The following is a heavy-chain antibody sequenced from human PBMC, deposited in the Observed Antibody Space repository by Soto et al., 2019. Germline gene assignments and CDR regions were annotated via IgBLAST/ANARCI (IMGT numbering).Heavy chain of an antibody. CDR3: AKGSSGFHKIYFHY. D-gene: IGHD6-19*01. V-gene: IGHV3-23*01. Sequence: VGSLRLSCAASVFTFSSYAMSCVRHAPGKGLEWVSAISGSGGSTYYADSVKGRFTISRDNSKNTLYLQMNSLRAEDTAVYYCAKGSSGFHKIYFHYWGQGTLVTLSS. J-gene: IGHJ4*02. CDR2: ISGSGGST. CDR1: VFTFSSYA.